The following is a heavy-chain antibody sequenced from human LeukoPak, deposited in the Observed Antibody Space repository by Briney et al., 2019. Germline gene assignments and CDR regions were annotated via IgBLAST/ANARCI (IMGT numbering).Heavy chain of an antibody. CDR2: IYYSGST. Sequence: KPSETLSLTCTVSGGSISSYYWSWIRQPPGKGLEWIGYIYYSGSTNYNPSLKSRVTISVDTSKNQFSLKLSSVTAADTAAYYCARAHDIVVVVAATHDAFDIWGQGTMVTVSS. D-gene: IGHD2-15*01. J-gene: IGHJ3*02. V-gene: IGHV4-59*01. CDR3: ARAHDIVVVVAATHDAFDI. CDR1: GGSISSYY.